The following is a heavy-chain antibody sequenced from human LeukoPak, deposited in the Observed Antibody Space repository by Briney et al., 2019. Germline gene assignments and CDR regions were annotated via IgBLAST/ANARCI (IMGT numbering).Heavy chain of an antibody. J-gene: IGHJ4*02. CDR3: ARHRDDYDSSGYYFAY. CDR2: IYPGDSDT. D-gene: IGHD3-22*01. CDR1: GYSITNYW. Sequence: GESLKISSKGSGYSITNYWIGGLRHMPGKRQGWMGIIYPGDSDTRYSPSFQGQVTISADTSISTAYLQWSSLKASDTAMYYCARHRDDYDSSGYYFAYWGQGNLVTVSS. V-gene: IGHV5-51*01.